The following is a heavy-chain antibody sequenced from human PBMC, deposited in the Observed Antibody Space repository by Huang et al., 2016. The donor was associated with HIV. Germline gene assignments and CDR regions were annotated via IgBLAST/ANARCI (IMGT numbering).Heavy chain of an antibody. V-gene: IGHV4-39*02. Sequence: QLQLQESGPGLVKPSETLSLTCTVSGGSISRSGYFWGWIRQPPGKGLEWIGTIYYSGSTSYNPSLKSRLTISVDTSKNHFSLKLSSVTAADTAVYYCARLTTTDAFDIWGQGTMVTVSS. CDR3: ARLTTTDAFDI. CDR1: GGSISRSGYF. CDR2: IYYSGST. D-gene: IGHD3-22*01. J-gene: IGHJ3*02.